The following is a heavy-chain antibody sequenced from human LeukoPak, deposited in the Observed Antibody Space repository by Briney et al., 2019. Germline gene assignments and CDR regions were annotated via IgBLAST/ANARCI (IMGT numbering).Heavy chain of an antibody. J-gene: IGHJ4*02. CDR2: ISAYNGNT. CDR1: GYTFTSYG. CDR3: ARDAYSSGWGSMNY. Sequence: ASVKVSCKASGYTFTSYGISWVRQAPGQGLEWMGWISAYNGNTNYAQKLQGRVTMTTDTSTSTAYMELRSLRSDDTAVYYCARDAYSSGWGSMNYWGQGTLVTVSS. D-gene: IGHD6-19*01. V-gene: IGHV1-18*01.